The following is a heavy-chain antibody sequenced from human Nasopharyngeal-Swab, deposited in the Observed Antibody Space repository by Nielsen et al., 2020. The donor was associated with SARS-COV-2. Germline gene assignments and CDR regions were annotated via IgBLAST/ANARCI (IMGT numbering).Heavy chain of an antibody. CDR3: ARGAALLWFGELGGWFDP. D-gene: IGHD3-10*01. Sequence: GESLKISCAASGFTSSSYAMHWVRQAPGKGLEWVAVISYDGSNKYYADSVKGRFTISRDNSKNTLYLQMNSLRAEDTAVYYCARGAALLWFGELGGWFDPWGQGTLVTVSS. J-gene: IGHJ5*02. V-gene: IGHV3-30-3*01. CDR1: GFTSSSYA. CDR2: ISYDGSNK.